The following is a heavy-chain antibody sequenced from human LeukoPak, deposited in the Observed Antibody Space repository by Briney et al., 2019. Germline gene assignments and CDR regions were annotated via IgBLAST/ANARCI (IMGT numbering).Heavy chain of an antibody. CDR3: ARDLGVWGSYRYGWFDP. V-gene: IGHV1-2*02. D-gene: IGHD3-16*02. CDR2: INPNSGGT. Sequence: ASVTVSCKGSVYTFTRYYMHWVRQAPGQGLEWMGCINPNSGGTNYAQKFQGRVTMTRDTSISTAYMELSRLRSDDTAVYYCARDLGVWGSYRYGWFDPWGQGTLVTVSS. CDR1: VYTFTRYY. J-gene: IGHJ5*02.